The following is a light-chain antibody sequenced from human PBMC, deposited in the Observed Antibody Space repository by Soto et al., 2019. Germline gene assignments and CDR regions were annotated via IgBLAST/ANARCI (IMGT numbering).Light chain of an antibody. CDR2: EVS. V-gene: IGLV2-14*01. CDR3: SSYVNYNTFVI. J-gene: IGLJ2*01. Sequence: QAVVTQPASVSGSPGQSITISCTGTSRDVGGYNYVSWHQQHPGKAPKVIITEVSNRPSGVSNRFSGSKSGNTASLTISGLQAEDEADYYCSSYVNYNTFVIFGGGTKVTVL. CDR1: SRDVGGYNY.